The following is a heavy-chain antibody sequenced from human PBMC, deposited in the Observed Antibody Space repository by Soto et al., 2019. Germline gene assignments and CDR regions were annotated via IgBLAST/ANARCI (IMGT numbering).Heavy chain of an antibody. Sequence: EVQLVESGGGLVQPGGSLRLSCAASGFTFSSYWMHWVRQAPGKGLVWVSRINSDGSSTSYADSVKGRFTISRDNXKXXLYLQMNRLRAEDTAVYYCARDLILTGQDGGWFDPWGQGTLVTVSS. D-gene: IGHD3-9*01. CDR1: GFTFSSYW. CDR3: ARDLILTGQDGGWFDP. V-gene: IGHV3-74*01. J-gene: IGHJ5*02. CDR2: INSDGSST.